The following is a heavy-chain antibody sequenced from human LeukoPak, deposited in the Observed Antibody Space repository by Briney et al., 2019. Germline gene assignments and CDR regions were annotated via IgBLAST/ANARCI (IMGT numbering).Heavy chain of an antibody. CDR1: GYTFTGYY. CDR3: ARDLGYSPGSSDY. CDR2: INTNTGNP. Sequence: ASVKVSCKASGYTFTGYYMHWVRQAPGQGLEWMGWINTNTGNPTYAQGFTGRYVFSLDTSVNTAYLQISSLKAEDTAVYYCARDLGYSPGSSDYWGQGTLVTVSS. D-gene: IGHD4-11*01. V-gene: IGHV7-4-1*02. J-gene: IGHJ4*02.